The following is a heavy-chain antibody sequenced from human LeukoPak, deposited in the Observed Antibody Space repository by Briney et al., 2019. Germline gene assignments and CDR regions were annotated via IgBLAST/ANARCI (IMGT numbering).Heavy chain of an antibody. V-gene: IGHV3-48*04. Sequence: GGSLRLSCAASGFTFSSYSMNWVRQAPGKGLEWVSYISSSSSNIYYADSVKGRFTISRDNAKNSLYLQMNSLRAEETAVYYCARGLAAAGKRAFDIWGQGTTVTVSS. CDR1: GFTFSSYS. CDR3: ARGLAAAGKRAFDI. J-gene: IGHJ3*02. D-gene: IGHD6-13*01. CDR2: ISSSSSNI.